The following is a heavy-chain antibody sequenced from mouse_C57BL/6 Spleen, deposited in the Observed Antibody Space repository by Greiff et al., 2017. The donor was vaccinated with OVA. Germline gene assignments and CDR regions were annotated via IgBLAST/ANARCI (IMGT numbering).Heavy chain of an antibody. Sequence: DVQLQESGPGMVKPSQSLSLTCTVTGYSITSGYDWHWIRHFPGNKLEWMGYLSYSGSTNYNPSLKSRIPLTHDTSKNHFFLKLNSVTTEDTATYYCARDLGDYGSSFDWYFDGWGTGTTVTVSS. V-gene: IGHV3-1*01. CDR2: LSYSGST. D-gene: IGHD1-1*01. J-gene: IGHJ1*03. CDR1: GYSITSGYD. CDR3: ARDLGDYGSSFDWYFDG.